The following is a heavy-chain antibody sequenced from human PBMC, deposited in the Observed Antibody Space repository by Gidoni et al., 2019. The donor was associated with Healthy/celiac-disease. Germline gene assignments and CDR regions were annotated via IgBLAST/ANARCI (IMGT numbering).Heavy chain of an antibody. CDR2: IYYSGST. CDR3: ASMMTTVTPYFDY. Sequence: QVQLQESGTGLVKTSETLSLTCTVSGGSISSYYWSWIRQPPGKGLEWIGYIYYSGSTNYNPSLKSRVTISVDTSKNQFALKLSSVTAADTAVYYCASMMTTVTPYFDYWGQGTLVTVSS. J-gene: IGHJ4*02. CDR1: GGSISSYY. D-gene: IGHD4-17*01. V-gene: IGHV4-59*01.